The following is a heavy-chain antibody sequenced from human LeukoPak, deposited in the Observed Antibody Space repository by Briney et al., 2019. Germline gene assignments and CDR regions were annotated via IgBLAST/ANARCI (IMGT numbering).Heavy chain of an antibody. CDR1: GYTFTSYY. Sequence: ASVKVSCKASGYTFTSYYVHWVHQAPGQGLEWMGIINPSGGSTTYAQKFQGRVTMTRDTSTSTVYMELSSLRSEDTAVYYCAREIGMTSPNYYYYGMDVWGQGTTVTVSS. J-gene: IGHJ6*02. CDR2: INPSGGST. CDR3: AREIGMTSPNYYYYGMDV. D-gene: IGHD3-10*01. V-gene: IGHV1-46*01.